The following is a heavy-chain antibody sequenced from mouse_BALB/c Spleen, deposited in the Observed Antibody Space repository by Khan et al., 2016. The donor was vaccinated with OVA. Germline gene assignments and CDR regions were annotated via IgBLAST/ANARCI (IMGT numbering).Heavy chain of an antibody. J-gene: IGHJ1*01. Sequence: QIQLVQSGPELKKPGETVKISCKASGYTFTNYGMNWVKRAPGKGLKWMGWINTYTGEPTYTDDFKGRFAFSLETPASTAYLQINNLKNEDMATYFCARGASYWYFDVWGAGTTVTVSS. CDR3: ARGASYWYFDV. V-gene: IGHV9-1*02. CDR1: GYTFTNYG. CDR2: INTYTGEP.